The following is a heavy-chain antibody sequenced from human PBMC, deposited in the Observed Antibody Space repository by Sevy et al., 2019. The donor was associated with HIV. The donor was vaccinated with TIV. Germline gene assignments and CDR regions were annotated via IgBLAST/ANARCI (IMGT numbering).Heavy chain of an antibody. J-gene: IGHJ4*02. D-gene: IGHD2-15*01. Sequence: GGSLRLSCATSGFTFTNHWMHWVRQAPGRGLEWVSRINTDGSSTSYADSVKGRFTISRDNSKNTFFLQMNSLRVEDTAVFYCARGPPHSSGNCYVGDRWGQGALVTVSS. CDR3: ARGPPHSSGNCYVGDR. CDR2: INTDGSST. V-gene: IGHV3-74*01. CDR1: GFTFTNHW.